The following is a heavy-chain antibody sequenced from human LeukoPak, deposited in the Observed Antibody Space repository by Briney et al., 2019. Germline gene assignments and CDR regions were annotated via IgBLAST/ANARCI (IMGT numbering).Heavy chain of an antibody. CDR1: GFTFSTYA. D-gene: IGHD6-13*01. Sequence: PGGSLRLVCAASGFTFSTYAMSWVRQAPGKGLQWVSSISSSGGNTYYADSVKGRFTISRDNSKSTLYLQMNSLRAEDTAVYYCAKGYSSLFDPWGQGTLVTVSS. J-gene: IGHJ5*02. CDR3: AKGYSSLFDP. V-gene: IGHV3-23*01. CDR2: ISSSGGNT.